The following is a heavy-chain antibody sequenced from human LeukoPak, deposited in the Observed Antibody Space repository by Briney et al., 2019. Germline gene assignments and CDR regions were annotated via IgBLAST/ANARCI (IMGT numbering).Heavy chain of an antibody. Sequence: SETLSLTCTVSGGSISSDGYYWSWIRQHPGKGLEWSGYIYYSGSTYYNPSLKSRVTISLDTSKNQFSLKLSSVTAADTAVYYCARDLTGNNWFDPWGQGTLVTVSS. CDR3: ARDLTGNNWFDP. CDR1: GGSISSDGYY. V-gene: IGHV4-31*03. CDR2: IYYSGST. J-gene: IGHJ5*02.